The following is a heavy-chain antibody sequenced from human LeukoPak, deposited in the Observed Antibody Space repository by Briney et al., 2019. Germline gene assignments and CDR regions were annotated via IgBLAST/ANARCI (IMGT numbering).Heavy chain of an antibody. J-gene: IGHJ4*02. CDR2: ISPDGSHV. CDR1: GFTFSSSH. Sequence: PGGSLRLSCAASGFTFSSSHIHWVRQAPGKGLEWVALISPDGSHVRSAESVRGRFSISRDNSKNTLFLQMNSLRPEDTAVYYCAKEIFGSYTWDYWGQGTLVTVSS. D-gene: IGHD1-26*01. V-gene: IGHV3-30*18. CDR3: AKEIFGSYTWDY.